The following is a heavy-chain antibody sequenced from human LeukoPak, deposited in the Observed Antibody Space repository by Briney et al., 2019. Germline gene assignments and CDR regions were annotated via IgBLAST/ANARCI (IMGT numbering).Heavy chain of an antibody. CDR2: ISGSGGST. CDR3: AKDPAPYYYDSSSSYGGSFDY. D-gene: IGHD3-22*01. J-gene: IGHJ4*02. Sequence: PGGSLRLSCAASGFTFSSYSMNWVSQAPGEGLEWVSGISGSGGSTYYADSVKGRFTISRDNSKNTLYLQMNSLRAEDTAVYYCAKDPAPYYYDSSSSYGGSFDYWGQGTLVTVSS. CDR1: GFTFSSYS. V-gene: IGHV3-23*01.